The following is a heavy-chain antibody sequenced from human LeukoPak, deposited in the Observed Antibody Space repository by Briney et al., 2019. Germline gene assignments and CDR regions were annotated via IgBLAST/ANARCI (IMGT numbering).Heavy chain of an antibody. CDR1: GFTVRSHY. CDR2: IYNSGST. Sequence: GGSLRLSCAASGFTVRSHYMSWVRQAPGKGLEWVSVIYNSGSTYYADSVKGRFTISRDNSKNTLYLQINSLRAEDTAVYYCARDREHYDFWSGFANYGMDVWGQGTTITVSS. CDR3: ARDREHYDFWSGFANYGMDV. V-gene: IGHV3-66*03. J-gene: IGHJ6*02. D-gene: IGHD3-3*01.